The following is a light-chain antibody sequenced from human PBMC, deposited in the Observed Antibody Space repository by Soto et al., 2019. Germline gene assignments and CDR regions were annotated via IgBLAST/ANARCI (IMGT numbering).Light chain of an antibody. Sequence: QSALTQPASVSGSPGQSITISCTGTDNDVGTYNYVSWYQHHPGKAPKLTIYGVSNRPSGVSNRFSGSKSGNTASLTISGHQAEDEADYYCSSYTGSSTLGIFGTGTKVTVL. CDR2: GVS. V-gene: IGLV2-14*03. CDR1: DNDVGTYNY. J-gene: IGLJ1*01. CDR3: SSYTGSSTLGI.